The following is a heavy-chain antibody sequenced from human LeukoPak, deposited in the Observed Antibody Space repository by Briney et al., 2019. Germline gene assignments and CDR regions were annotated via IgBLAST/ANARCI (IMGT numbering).Heavy chain of an antibody. J-gene: IGHJ6*03. V-gene: IGHV3-15*01. D-gene: IGHD3-10*01. CDR1: GFTFSNAW. Sequence: GGSLRLSCAASGFTFSNAWMSWVRQAPGKGREWVGRIKSKTDGGTTDYAAPVKGRFTISRDDSKNTLYLQMNSLKTEDTAVYYCTTDRGYRVRGPNYYMDVWGKGTTVTVSS. CDR2: IKSKTDGGTT. CDR3: TTDRGYRVRGPNYYMDV.